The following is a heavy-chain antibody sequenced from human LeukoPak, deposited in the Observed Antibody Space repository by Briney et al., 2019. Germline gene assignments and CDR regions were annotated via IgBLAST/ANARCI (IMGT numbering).Heavy chain of an antibody. CDR3: AKEVAAAGHFDY. CDR2: ISYDGSNK. V-gene: IGHV3-30*18. Sequence: GGSLRLSCAASGFTFSSYGMHWVRQAPGKGLEWVAVISYDGSNKYYADSVKGRFTISRDYSKNTLYLQMNSLRAEDTAVYYRAKEVAAAGHFDYWGQGTLVTVSS. CDR1: GFTFSSYG. D-gene: IGHD6-13*01. J-gene: IGHJ4*02.